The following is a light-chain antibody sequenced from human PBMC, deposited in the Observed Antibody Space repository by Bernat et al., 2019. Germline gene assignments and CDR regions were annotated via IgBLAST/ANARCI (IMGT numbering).Light chain of an antibody. CDR2: EVS. Sequence: QSALTQPPSASGSPGQSVTISCTGTNSDVGGYNYVSWYQQHPDKAPKLIISEVSKRPSGVPDRFSGSKSGNTASLTVSGLQAEDEADYYCSSYAGSNNYVFGTGTKVTVL. CDR3: SSYAGSNNYV. J-gene: IGLJ1*01. CDR1: NSDVGGYNY. V-gene: IGLV2-8*01.